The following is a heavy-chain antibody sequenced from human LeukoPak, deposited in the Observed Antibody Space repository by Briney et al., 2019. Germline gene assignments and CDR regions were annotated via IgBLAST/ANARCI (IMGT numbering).Heavy chain of an antibody. D-gene: IGHD6-6*01. CDR3: ARDRGTTSSAGYYLDT. CDR2: MNPNSGNT. Sequence: ASVKVSCKASGYTFTSYDINWVRQATGQGLEWMGWMNPNSGNTGYAQKFQGRVTMTRNTSISTAYMELSSLRSEDTAVYYCARDRGTTSSAGYYLDTWGQGALVTVSS. V-gene: IGHV1-8*01. J-gene: IGHJ4*02. CDR1: GYTFTSYD.